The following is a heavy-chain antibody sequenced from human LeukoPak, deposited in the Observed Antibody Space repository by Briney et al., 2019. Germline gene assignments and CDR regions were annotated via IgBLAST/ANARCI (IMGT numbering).Heavy chain of an antibody. Sequence: GGSLRLSCVVSGINFADYAMHWVRHPPGKGLEWVSLISADGGSTFSADSVKGRFSISRDNSKNSLYLQMNSLRSEDTAMYYCAKESGKFDYWGQGTLVAVPS. V-gene: IGHV3-43*02. CDR2: ISADGGST. CDR3: AKESGKFDY. CDR1: GINFADYA. J-gene: IGHJ4*02.